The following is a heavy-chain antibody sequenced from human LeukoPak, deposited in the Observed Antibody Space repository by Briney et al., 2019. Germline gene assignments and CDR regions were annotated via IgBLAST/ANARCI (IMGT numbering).Heavy chain of an antibody. CDR2: INHSGST. J-gene: IGHJ4*02. Sequence: PSETLSLTCTVSDGSISSSNYYWAWIRQPPGKGLEWIGEINHSGSTNYNPSLKSRVTISVDTSKNQFSLKLSSVTAADTAVYYCASRPKYDSSGSFDYWGQGTLVTVSS. CDR1: DGSISSSNYY. D-gene: IGHD3-22*01. CDR3: ASRPKYDSSGSFDY. V-gene: IGHV4-39*07.